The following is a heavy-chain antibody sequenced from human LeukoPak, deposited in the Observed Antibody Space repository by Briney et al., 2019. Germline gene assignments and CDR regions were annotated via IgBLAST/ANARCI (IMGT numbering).Heavy chain of an antibody. V-gene: IGHV1-69*04. CDR2: IIPILGIA. Sequence: SVKVSCKASGGTFSSYAISWVRQAPGQGLEWMGRIIPILGIANYAQKFQGRVTITADKSTSTAYMELSSLRSEDTAVYYCARERGAIVGAPSFDYWGQGTLVTVSS. D-gene: IGHD1-26*01. CDR1: GGTFSSYA. CDR3: ARERGAIVGAPSFDY. J-gene: IGHJ4*02.